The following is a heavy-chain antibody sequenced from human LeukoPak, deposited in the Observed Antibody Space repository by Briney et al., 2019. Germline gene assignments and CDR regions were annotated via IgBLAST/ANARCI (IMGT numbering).Heavy chain of an antibody. CDR2: ISYDGSNK. J-gene: IGHJ4*02. D-gene: IGHD4-17*01. CDR1: GLTFSSCG. CDR3: ATGQTTAPAAEIFDY. Sequence: PGGSLRLSCAASGLTFSSCGMHWVRQAPGRGREGVAVISYDGSNKYYADSVKGRFTISRENSKITLYLQMNSLRAEDTAVYYCATGQTTAPAAEIFDYWGQGTLVTVSS. V-gene: IGHV3-30*03.